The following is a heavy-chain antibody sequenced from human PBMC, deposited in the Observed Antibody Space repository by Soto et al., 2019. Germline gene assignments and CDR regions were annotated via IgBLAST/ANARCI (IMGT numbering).Heavy chain of an antibody. CDR3: GRGGIRLVFYWSLDL. J-gene: IGHJ2*01. CDR1: VFTCRSHT. V-gene: IGHV3-21*01. CDR2: IRGFSPYT. Sequence: SLRLSFLASVFTCRSHTMNCALQAPGKALQWVSAIRGFSPYTFYAHSLKALFTISRDNSKNTLYLQTNSLRAEDTDAYYCGRGGIRLVFYWSLDLWG. D-gene: IGHD6-25*01.